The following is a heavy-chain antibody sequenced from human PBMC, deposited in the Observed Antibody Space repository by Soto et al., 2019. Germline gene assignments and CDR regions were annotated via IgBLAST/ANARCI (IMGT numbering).Heavy chain of an antibody. CDR1: GGSISSGGYY. CDR2: IYYSGST. D-gene: IGHD3-3*01. Sequence: PSETLSLTCTVSGGSISSGGYYWSWIRQHPGKGLEWIGYIYYSGSTYYNPSLKSRVTISVDTSKNQFSLKLSSVTAADTAVYYCARGTLLEWLLYRNYYYYGMDVWGQGTTVTVSS. CDR3: ARGTLLEWLLYRNYYYYGMDV. J-gene: IGHJ6*02. V-gene: IGHV4-31*03.